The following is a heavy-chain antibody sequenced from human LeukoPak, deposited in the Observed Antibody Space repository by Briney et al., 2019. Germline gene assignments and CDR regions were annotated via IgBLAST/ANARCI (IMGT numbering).Heavy chain of an antibody. Sequence: GGSLRLSCAASGFTFSGSAMHWVRQASGKGLEWVGRIRSKANSYATAYAASVKGRFTISRDDSKNTAYLKMNSLKTEDTAVYYCTRRVDSSGYYGIDYWGQGTLVTVSS. CDR3: TRRVDSSGYYGIDY. CDR2: IRSKANSYAT. D-gene: IGHD3-22*01. V-gene: IGHV3-73*01. CDR1: GFTFSGSA. J-gene: IGHJ4*02.